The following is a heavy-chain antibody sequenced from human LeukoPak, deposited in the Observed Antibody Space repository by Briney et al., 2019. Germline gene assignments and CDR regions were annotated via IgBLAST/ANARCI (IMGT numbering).Heavy chain of an antibody. Sequence: PGRSLRLSCAVSGFTFSSYGMHWVRQAPGKGLEWVAVIWYDGSNKYYADSVKGRFTISRDNSKNTLYLQMNSLRVEDTAVYYCARGDPTVTTKLNFDYWGQGTLVIVSS. CDR2: IWYDGSNK. J-gene: IGHJ4*02. CDR3: ARGDPTVTTKLNFDY. D-gene: IGHD4-17*01. CDR1: GFTFSSYG. V-gene: IGHV3-33*01.